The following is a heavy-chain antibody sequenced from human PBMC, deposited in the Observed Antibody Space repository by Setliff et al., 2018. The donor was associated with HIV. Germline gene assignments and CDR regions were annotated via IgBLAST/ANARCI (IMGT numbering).Heavy chain of an antibody. J-gene: IGHJ3*02. Sequence: SETLSLTCTVSGGSASNSRYYWAWIRQPPGKGLEWIGSIYQTGSTNYNPSLKSRVTISVDTSKNQFSLKLSSVTAADTAAYYCARDRPDLYYDSSGDAFDIWGQGTMVTVSS. D-gene: IGHD3-22*01. CDR3: ARDRPDLYYDSSGDAFDI. CDR2: IYQTGST. V-gene: IGHV4-39*07. CDR1: GGSASNSRYY.